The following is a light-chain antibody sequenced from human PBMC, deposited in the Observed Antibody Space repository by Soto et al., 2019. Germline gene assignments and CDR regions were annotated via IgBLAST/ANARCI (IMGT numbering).Light chain of an antibody. CDR2: AAS. J-gene: IGKJ1*01. Sequence: DIQMTQSPSSLSASVGDRVTITCRASENIARYLNWYQQRPGKTPELLISAASSLQSGVPSRFSGGGSGTDFTLTISSLQPEDFSTYYCHQSSSNPRTFGQGTKVEIK. CDR1: ENIARY. CDR3: HQSSSNPRT. V-gene: IGKV1-39*01.